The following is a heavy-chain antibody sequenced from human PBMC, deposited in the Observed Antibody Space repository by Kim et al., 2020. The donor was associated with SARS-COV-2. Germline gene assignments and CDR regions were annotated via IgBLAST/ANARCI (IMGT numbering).Heavy chain of an antibody. CDR3: ARVSPPKYCSGGSCYADY. D-gene: IGHD2-15*01. CDR2: IYSGGST. Sequence: GGSLRLSCAASGFTVSSNYMSWVRQAPGKGLEWVSVIYSGGSTYYADSVKGRFTISRDNPKNTLYLQMNSLRAEDTAVYYCARVSPPKYCSGGSCYADYWGQGTLVTVSS. J-gene: IGHJ4*02. V-gene: IGHV3-53*01. CDR1: GFTVSSNY.